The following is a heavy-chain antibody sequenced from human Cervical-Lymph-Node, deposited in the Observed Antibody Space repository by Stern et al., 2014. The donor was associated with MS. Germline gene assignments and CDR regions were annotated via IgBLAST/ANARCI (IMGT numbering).Heavy chain of an antibody. CDR2: ISPNNGGT. V-gene: IGHV1-2*02. J-gene: IGHJ5*02. Sequence: VQLLESGAEVEKPGASVKVSCEAFGYTFTDHYIHWIRQAPGQGLEWMGWISPNNGGTRYAQKFQGRVTMTRDTSISTAYMELTRLTSDDTAVYYCARAVVSLGHCSSSSCYIEGLGFDPWGQGTLVIVSS. D-gene: IGHD2-2*02. CDR1: GYTFTDHY. CDR3: ARAVVSLGHCSSSSCYIEGLGFDP.